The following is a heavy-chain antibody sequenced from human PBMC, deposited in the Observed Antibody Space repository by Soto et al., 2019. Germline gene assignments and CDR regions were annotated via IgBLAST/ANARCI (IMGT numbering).Heavy chain of an antibody. CDR1: GGTFSSYA. Sequence: SVKVSCKASGGTFSSYAISWVRQAPGQGLEWMGGIIPIFGTANYAQKFQGRVTITADESTSTAYMELSSLRSEDTAVYYCARDPRRGIAAAGTSWFDPWGQGTLVTVSS. CDR2: IIPIFGTA. J-gene: IGHJ5*02. D-gene: IGHD6-13*01. CDR3: ARDPRRGIAAAGTSWFDP. V-gene: IGHV1-69*13.